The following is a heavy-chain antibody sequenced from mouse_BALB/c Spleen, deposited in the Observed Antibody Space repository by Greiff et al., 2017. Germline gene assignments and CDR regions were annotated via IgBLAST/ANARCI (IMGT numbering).Heavy chain of an antibody. J-gene: IGHJ3*01. CDR2: ISYDGSN. D-gene: IGHD2-4*01. CDR3: ARDQGGYDYGFAY. Sequence: DVQLQESGPGLVKPSQSLSLTCSVTGYSITSGYYWNWIRQFPGNKLEWMGYISYDGSNNYNPSLKNRISITRDTSKNQFFLKLNSVTTEDTATYYCARDQGGYDYGFAYWGQGTLVTVSA. V-gene: IGHV3-6*02. CDR1: GYSITSGYY.